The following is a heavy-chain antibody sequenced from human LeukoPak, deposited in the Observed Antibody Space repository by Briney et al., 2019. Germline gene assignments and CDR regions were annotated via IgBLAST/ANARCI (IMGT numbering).Heavy chain of an antibody. CDR1: GYTFTGYY. CDR3: AREALGTMVRGVRSPDAFDI. J-gene: IGHJ3*02. V-gene: IGHV1-2*02. CDR2: INPNSGGT. D-gene: IGHD3-10*01. Sequence: GASVKVSCKASGYTFTGYYMHWVRQAPGQGLEWMGWINPNSGGTNYAQKFQGRVTMTRDTSISTAYMELSRLRSDDTAVYYCAREALGTMVRGVRSPDAFDIWGQGTMVTVSS.